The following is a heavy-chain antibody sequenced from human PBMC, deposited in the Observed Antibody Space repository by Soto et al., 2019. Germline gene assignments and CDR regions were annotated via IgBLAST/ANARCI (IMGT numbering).Heavy chain of an antibody. J-gene: IGHJ4*02. Sequence: SETLSLTCTVSGGSISSYYWSWIRQPPGKGLEWIGYIYYSGSTNYNPSLKSRVTISVDTSRNQFSLKLSSVTAADTAVYYCARGDNWFDYWGQGTLVTAPQ. CDR2: IYYSGST. D-gene: IGHD1-20*01. CDR1: GGSISSYY. V-gene: IGHV4-59*01. CDR3: ARGDNWFDY.